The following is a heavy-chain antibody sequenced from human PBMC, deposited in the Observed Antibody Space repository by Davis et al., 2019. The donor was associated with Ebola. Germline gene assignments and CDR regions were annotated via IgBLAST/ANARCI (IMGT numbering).Heavy chain of an antibody. Sequence: GESLKISCAASGFTFSSYDMHWVRQGTGKGLEWVSAIGTAGDTYYPGSVKGRVTISSENAKNSLYIQMNSLRSEDTAVYYCARVRFGDTAVDYWGQGTLVTVSS. D-gene: IGHD5-18*01. V-gene: IGHV3-13*01. CDR2: IGTAGDT. J-gene: IGHJ4*02. CDR1: GFTFSSYD. CDR3: ARVRFGDTAVDY.